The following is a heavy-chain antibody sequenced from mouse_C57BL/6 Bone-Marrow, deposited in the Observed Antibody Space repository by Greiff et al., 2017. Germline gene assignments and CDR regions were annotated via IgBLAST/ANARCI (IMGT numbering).Heavy chain of an antibody. J-gene: IGHJ3*01. CDR3: TREEIYYDYDGGGPAWFAY. D-gene: IGHD2-4*01. CDR1: GYTFTDYE. Sequence: QVHVKQSGAELVRPGASVTLSCKASGYTFTDYEMHWVKQTPVHGLEWIGAIDPETGGTAYNQKFKGKAILTADKSSSTAYMELRSLTSEDSADYYCTREEIYYDYDGGGPAWFAYWGQGTLVTVSA. V-gene: IGHV1-15*01. CDR2: IDPETGGT.